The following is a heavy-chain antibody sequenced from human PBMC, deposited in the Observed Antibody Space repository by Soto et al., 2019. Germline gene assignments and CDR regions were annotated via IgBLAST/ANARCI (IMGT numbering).Heavy chain of an antibody. J-gene: IGHJ4*02. V-gene: IGHV1-46*03. CDR3: ARASVSGRRFDY. CDR1: GYTFSSYY. D-gene: IGHD6-19*01. Sequence: ASVKVSCKASGYTFSSYYMHWVRQAPGQGLEWMGIINPSGGSTTYAQKFQGRVTMTRDTSTSTVYMELSSLTSEDTAVYYCARASVSGRRFDYWGEGTLVTVPS. CDR2: INPSGGST.